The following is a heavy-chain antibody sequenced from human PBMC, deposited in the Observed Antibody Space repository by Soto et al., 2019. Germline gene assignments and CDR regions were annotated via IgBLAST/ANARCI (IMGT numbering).Heavy chain of an antibody. Sequence: KTSETLSLTCTVSGGSISSYYWSWIRQPPGKGLEWIGYIYYSGSTNYNPSLKSRVTISVDTSKNQFSLKLSSVTAADTAVYYCARRAGDSYSPYFDYWGQGTLVTVSS. J-gene: IGHJ4*02. V-gene: IGHV4-59*01. CDR2: IYYSGST. CDR3: ARRAGDSYSPYFDY. D-gene: IGHD2-21*02. CDR1: GGSISSYY.